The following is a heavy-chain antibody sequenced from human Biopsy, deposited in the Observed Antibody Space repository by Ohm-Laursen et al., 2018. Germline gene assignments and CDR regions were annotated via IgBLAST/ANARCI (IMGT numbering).Heavy chain of an antibody. CDR2: ISPKSGGT. J-gene: IGHJ4*02. V-gene: IGHV1-2*02. CDR1: GFSFTGYY. CDR3: ALQSVAQMKNFDY. Sequence: ASVKVSCKASGFSFTGYYIHWVRQAPGQGLEWMGWISPKSGGTNYAQKFQGNITMTKNTSMSTAYMEMSRLRSDDAAVYYCALQSVAQMKNFDYWGQGTLVTVSS. D-gene: IGHD6-19*01.